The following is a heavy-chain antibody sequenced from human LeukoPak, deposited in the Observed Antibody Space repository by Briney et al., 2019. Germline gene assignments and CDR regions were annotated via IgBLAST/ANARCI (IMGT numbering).Heavy chain of an antibody. CDR2: IYSGGST. J-gene: IGHJ5*02. CDR1: GFTVSSNY. CDR3: TRDIGSSSPPNWFDP. D-gene: IGHD6-6*01. Sequence: GGSLRLSCAASGFTVSSNYMSWVRQAPGKGLEWVSVIYSGGSTYYADSVKGRFTISRDNSKNTLYLQMNSLRAEDTAVYYCTRDIGSSSPPNWFDPWGQGTLVTVSS. V-gene: IGHV3-53*01.